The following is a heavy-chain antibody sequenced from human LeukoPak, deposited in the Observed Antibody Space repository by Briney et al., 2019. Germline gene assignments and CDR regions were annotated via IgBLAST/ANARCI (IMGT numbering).Heavy chain of an antibody. CDR1: GFSLSGYW. D-gene: IGHD5-12*01. J-gene: IGHJ4*01. V-gene: IGHV3-7*01. CDR3: ARVFGAYDSIDC. CDR2: IKQAGSRR. Sequence: GGSLRLSCAASGFSLSGYWMSWVRQASGKGLEGVANIKQAGSRRHYADFVRGRFTFSGHNAQNSLYLPMNSLRAEETAVCYCARVFGAYDSIDCWGHGTLVTVS.